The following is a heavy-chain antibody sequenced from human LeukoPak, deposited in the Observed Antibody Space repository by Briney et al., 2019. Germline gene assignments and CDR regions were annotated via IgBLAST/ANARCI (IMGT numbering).Heavy chain of an antibody. Sequence: PGGSLRLSCAASGFTFSSYAMHWVRQAPGKGLEWVAVISYDGSNKYYADSVKGRFTISRDNSKNTLYLQMNSLRVEDTAVYYCARNDYGDYGPQMWGPGTMVTVPS. CDR1: GFTFSSYA. CDR2: ISYDGSNK. J-gene: IGHJ3*01. D-gene: IGHD4-17*01. V-gene: IGHV3-30-3*01. CDR3: ARNDYGDYGPQM.